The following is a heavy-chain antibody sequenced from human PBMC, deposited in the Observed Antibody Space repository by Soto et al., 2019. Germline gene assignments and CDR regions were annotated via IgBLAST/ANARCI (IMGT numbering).Heavy chain of an antibody. V-gene: IGHV3-33*01. Sequence: GGSLRLSCAASGFTFSSYGMHWVRQAPGKGLEWVAVIWYDGSNKYYADSVKGRFTISRDNSKNTLYLQMNSLKVEDTGIYYCTTDSYSSIVTVRFDYWGHGTLVTVS. CDR2: IWYDGSNK. J-gene: IGHJ4*01. D-gene: IGHD1-26*01. CDR3: TTDSYSSIVTVRFDY. CDR1: GFTFSSYG.